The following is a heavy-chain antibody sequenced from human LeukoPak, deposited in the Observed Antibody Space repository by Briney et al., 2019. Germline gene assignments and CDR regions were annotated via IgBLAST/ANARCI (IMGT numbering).Heavy chain of an antibody. Sequence: GGSLRLSCAASGFTFSSYEMNWVRQAPGKGLEWVSYISSSGSTIYYADSVKGRFTISRDNAKNSLYLQMNSLRAEDTAVYYCARDSTRSRVRGVLSDYWGQGTLVTVSS. J-gene: IGHJ4*02. V-gene: IGHV3-48*03. D-gene: IGHD3-10*01. CDR3: ARDSTRSRVRGVLSDY. CDR2: ISSSGSTI. CDR1: GFTFSSYE.